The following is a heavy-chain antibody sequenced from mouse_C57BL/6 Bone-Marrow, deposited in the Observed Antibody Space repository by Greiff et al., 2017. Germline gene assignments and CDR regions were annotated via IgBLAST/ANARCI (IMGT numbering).Heavy chain of an antibody. CDR3: ARSRYYYGSSYWLAY. D-gene: IGHD1-1*01. CDR2: INPSNGGT. Sequence: QVQLQQPGPELVKPGASVKLSCKASGYTFTSYWMHWVKQRPGQGLEWIGNINPSNGGTNYNEKFKSKATLTVDKSSSTAYMQLSSLTSEDSAVYYCARSRYYYGSSYWLAYWGQGTLVTVSA. J-gene: IGHJ3*01. V-gene: IGHV1-53*01. CDR1: GYTFTSYW.